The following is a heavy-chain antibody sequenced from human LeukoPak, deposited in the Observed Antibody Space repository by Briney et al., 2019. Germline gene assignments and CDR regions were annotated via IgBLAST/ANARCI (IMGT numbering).Heavy chain of an antibody. Sequence: ASVKVSCKASGYTFTSYYMHWVRQAPGQGLEWMGIINPSGGSTSYAQKFQGRVTMTRDMSTSTVYMELSSLRSEDTAVYYCARHGEPHNLVSWFDPWGQGTLVTVSS. CDR2: INPSGGST. CDR3: ARHGEPHNLVSWFDP. CDR1: GYTFTSYY. V-gene: IGHV1-46*01. D-gene: IGHD3-10*01. J-gene: IGHJ5*02.